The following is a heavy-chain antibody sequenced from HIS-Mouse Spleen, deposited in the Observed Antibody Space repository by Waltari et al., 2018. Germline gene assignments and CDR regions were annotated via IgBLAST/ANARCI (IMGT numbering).Heavy chain of an antibody. CDR2: IYYSGST. CDR3: ARSRTGGWYFDL. D-gene: IGHD7-27*01. J-gene: IGHJ2*01. V-gene: IGHV4-39*07. Sequence: QLQLQESGPGLVKPSETLSLTCTVSGGSISSSSYYWGWIRPPPGKVLEWIGSIYYSGSTYYNPSLKSRVTISVDTSKNQFSLKLSSVTAADTAVYYCARSRTGGWYFDLWGRGTLVTVSS. CDR1: GGSISSSSYY.